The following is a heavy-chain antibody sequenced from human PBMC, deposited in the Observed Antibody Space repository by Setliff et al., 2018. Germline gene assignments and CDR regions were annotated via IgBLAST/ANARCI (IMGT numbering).Heavy chain of an antibody. CDR3: ARAFTYYNFWSGYGYGMDV. V-gene: IGHV4-38-2*01. J-gene: IGHJ6*02. CDR2: IYYRGST. CDR1: GYSISSGYN. D-gene: IGHD3-3*01. Sequence: PSETLSLTCAVSGYSISSGYNWGWIRQPPGKGLEWIASIYYRGSTSYDSSLKSRVSISVDTSKNQFSLNLNSVTAADTAVYYCARAFTYYNFWSGYGYGMDVWGQGTTVTVSS.